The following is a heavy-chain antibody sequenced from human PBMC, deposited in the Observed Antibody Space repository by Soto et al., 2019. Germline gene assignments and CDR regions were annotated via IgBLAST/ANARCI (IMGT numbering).Heavy chain of an antibody. CDR3: ARRIEEDSSGYNWYFEL. CDR1: GASISTYY. D-gene: IGHD3-22*01. V-gene: IGHV4-59*08. Sequence: QVQLQESGPGLVKPSETLSLTCTVSGASISTYYWSWIRQPPGKGLEWIGYIYYSGDTNNNPALKSRVTISIDTSKNQFSLKLSSVTAADTAVYYCARRIEEDSSGYNWYFELWGRGTLVTVSS. CDR2: IYYSGDT. J-gene: IGHJ2*01.